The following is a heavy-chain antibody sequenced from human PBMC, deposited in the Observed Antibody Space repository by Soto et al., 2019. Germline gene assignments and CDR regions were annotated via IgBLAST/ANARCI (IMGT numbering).Heavy chain of an antibody. CDR2: ITSVVAT. V-gene: IGHV3-23*01. CDR1: GFTFSNYV. J-gene: IGHJ4*02. Sequence: GSLRLSCAASGFTFSNYVMIWVRQAPVKGLEFVSAITSVVATYYSDSLKGHLTIAIDDSKNALYLQLNSLRADDPAIYYCAKHCGASDCYSGFDSWGQGA. CDR3: AKHCGASDCYSGFDS. D-gene: IGHD2-21*02.